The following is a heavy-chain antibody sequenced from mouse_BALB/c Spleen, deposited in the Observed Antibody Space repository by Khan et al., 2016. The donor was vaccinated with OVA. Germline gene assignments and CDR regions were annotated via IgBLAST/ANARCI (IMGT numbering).Heavy chain of an antibody. CDR2: IDPANGDT. J-gene: IGHJ3*01. D-gene: IGHD2-1*01. V-gene: IGHV14-3*02. CDR1: GFNIKDTY. Sequence: VQLQQSGAELVKPGASVKLSCTASGFNIKDTYIHWVKHRPEQGPEWIGRIDPANGDTKYAPNFQGKAPITAATSSNTAYLHRTILTSEDTAVYYWATLYGNPFAYGGQGTLVTVSA. CDR3: ATLYGNPFAY.